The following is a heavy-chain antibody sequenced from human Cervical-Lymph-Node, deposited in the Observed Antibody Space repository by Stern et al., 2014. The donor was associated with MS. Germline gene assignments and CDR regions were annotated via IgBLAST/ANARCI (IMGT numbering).Heavy chain of an antibody. Sequence: VQLVESGGGVVQPGRSLRLSCAASGFSFTGHTMHWVRQAPGKVLEWVTSISYDGSKKQYAGSVKGRFTISRDTSKNTLYLQMNSLRVEDTALYYCAREDYRNYSPHIDYWGQGTLVTVSS. CDR3: AREDYRNYSPHIDY. CDR1: GFSFTGHT. D-gene: IGHD4-11*01. J-gene: IGHJ4*02. V-gene: IGHV3-30-3*01. CDR2: ISYDGSKK.